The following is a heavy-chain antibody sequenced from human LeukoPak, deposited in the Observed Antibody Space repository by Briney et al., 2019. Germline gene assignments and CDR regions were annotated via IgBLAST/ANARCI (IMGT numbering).Heavy chain of an antibody. J-gene: IGHJ4*02. Sequence: SETLSLTCAVYGGSFSGYYWSWIRQPPGKGLEWIGEINHSGSTNYNPSLKSRVTISVDTSKNQFSLKLSSVTAADTAVYYCARGIAAAGRFDCWGQGTLVIVSS. D-gene: IGHD6-13*01. CDR2: INHSGST. CDR3: ARGIAAAGRFDC. CDR1: GGSFSGYY. V-gene: IGHV4-34*01.